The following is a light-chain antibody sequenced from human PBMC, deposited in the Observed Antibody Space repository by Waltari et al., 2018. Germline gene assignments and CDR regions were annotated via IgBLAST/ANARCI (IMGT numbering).Light chain of an antibody. CDR2: VNSDGSH. CDR1: SGHSSNI. V-gene: IGLV4-69*01. J-gene: IGLJ3*02. Sequence: QLVVTQSPSASASLGASVKLTCTLSSGHSSNIIAWLQQQPEKGPRYLMKVNSDGSHSRGDEIPDRCSGSSSGAERYLTISSLQAEDEADYYCQTGGHGTWVFGGGTKLTVL. CDR3: QTGGHGTWV.